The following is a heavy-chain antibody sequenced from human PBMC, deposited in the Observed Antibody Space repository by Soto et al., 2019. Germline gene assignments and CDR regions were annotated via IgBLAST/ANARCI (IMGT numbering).Heavy chain of an antibody. CDR2: INHSGST. V-gene: IGHV4-34*01. Sequence: AETLSLTCAVYGGSFSGYYWSWVRPPPGKGLEWIGEINHSGSTNYNPSLKSRVTISVDTSKNQFSLKLSSVTAADTAVYYCARSSVLRYFDWRTWIDYWGQGTLVTVSS. CDR3: ARSSVLRYFDWRTWIDY. D-gene: IGHD3-9*01. CDR1: GGSFSGYY. J-gene: IGHJ4*02.